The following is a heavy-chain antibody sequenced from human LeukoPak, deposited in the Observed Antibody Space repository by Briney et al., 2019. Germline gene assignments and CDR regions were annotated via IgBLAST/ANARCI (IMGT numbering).Heavy chain of an antibody. D-gene: IGHD4-17*01. Sequence: PGGSLRLSCAASGFTFSSYWMCWVRQAPGKGLEWVANIKQDGSEKYYVDSVKGRFTITRDNAKNSLQLQLNSLRAEDTAVYYCASGARGTSEGGDLYSFDYWGQGTLVTVSS. CDR2: IKQDGSEK. CDR1: GFTFSSYW. J-gene: IGHJ4*02. V-gene: IGHV3-7*01. CDR3: ASGARGTSEGGDLYSFDY.